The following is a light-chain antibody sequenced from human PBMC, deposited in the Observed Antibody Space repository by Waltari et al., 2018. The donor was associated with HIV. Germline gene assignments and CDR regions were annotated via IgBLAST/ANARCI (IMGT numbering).Light chain of an antibody. CDR3: QQYGISPIYT. CDR1: QSVSSNY. Sequence: EIVLTQSPGTLSLSPGEPATLSCRASQSVSSNYLAWYQQKPGQAPRLLIYGASSRATGIPDRFSGSGSGTDFTLTISRLEPEDFAVYYCQQYGISPIYTFGQGTKLEIK. CDR2: GAS. J-gene: IGKJ2*01. V-gene: IGKV3-20*01.